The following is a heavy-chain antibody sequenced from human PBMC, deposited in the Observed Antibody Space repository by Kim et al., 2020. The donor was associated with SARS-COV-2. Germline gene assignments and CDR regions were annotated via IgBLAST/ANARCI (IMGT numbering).Heavy chain of an antibody. CDR2: VDYSGSG. CDR1: GGSISSSGYL. J-gene: IGHJ5*02. V-gene: IGHV4-39*01. CDR3: ARRGTTRGDGFDP. Sequence: SETLSLTCIVSGGSISSSGYLWGWIRQPPGKGLEWIGNVDYSGSGYYNPALKSRVTIAADTSKNQFSLKVTSLTGADTAVYYCARRGTTRGDGFDPWGQGTRGTVSA. D-gene: IGHD2-2*01.